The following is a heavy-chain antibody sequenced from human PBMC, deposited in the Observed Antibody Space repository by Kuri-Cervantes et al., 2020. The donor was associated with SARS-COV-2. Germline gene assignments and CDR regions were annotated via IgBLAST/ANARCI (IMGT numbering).Heavy chain of an antibody. CDR3: ARARSITMIVVVIDAFDI. J-gene: IGHJ3*02. D-gene: IGHD3-22*01. CDR2: IYYSGST. CDR1: GGSINSGGYY. Sequence: SETLSLTCTVSGGSINSGGYYWSWIRQHPGKGLEWIGYIYYSGSTYYNPSLKSRVTISVDTSKNQFSLKLSSVTAADTAVYYCARARSITMIVVVIDAFDIWGQGTMVTVSS. V-gene: IGHV4-31*03.